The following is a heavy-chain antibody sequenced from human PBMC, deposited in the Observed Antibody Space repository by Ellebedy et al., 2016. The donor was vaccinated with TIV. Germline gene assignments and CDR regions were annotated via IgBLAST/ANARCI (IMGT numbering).Heavy chain of an antibody. J-gene: IGHJ6*02. CDR3: ARGPLRWELPYYYYGMDV. CDR1: GGSISDYY. D-gene: IGHD2-15*01. CDR2: IYYSGST. Sequence: SETLSLTCTVSGGSISDYYWSWIRQPPGKGLEWIGYIYYSGSTNYNPSLKSRVTISVDTSKNQFSLKLSSVTAADTAVYYCARGPLRWELPYYYYGMDVWGQGTTVTVSS. V-gene: IGHV4-59*01.